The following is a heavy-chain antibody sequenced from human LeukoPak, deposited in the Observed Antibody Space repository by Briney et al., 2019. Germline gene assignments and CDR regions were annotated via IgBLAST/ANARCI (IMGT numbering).Heavy chain of an antibody. Sequence: GGSLRLSCAASGFTFSRYWMSWVRQAPGKGLEWVANINQDGGEKYYVDSVKGRFTISRDNAKNSLYLQMNSLRAEDTAVYYCARVDIGPSYGYENWFDPWGQGTLVNVFS. D-gene: IGHD5-18*01. CDR3: ARVDIGPSYGYENWFDP. J-gene: IGHJ5*02. V-gene: IGHV3-7*04. CDR2: INQDGGEK. CDR1: GFTFSRYW.